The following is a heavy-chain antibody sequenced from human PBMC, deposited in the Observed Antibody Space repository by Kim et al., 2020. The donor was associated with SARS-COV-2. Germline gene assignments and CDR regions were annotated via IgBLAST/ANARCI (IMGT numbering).Heavy chain of an antibody. Sequence: YSQKGHGRCTITADKSTSTAYMELSSLRSEDTAVYYCARSEPTGTTAFEDWGQGTLVTVSS. CDR3: ARSEPTGTTAFED. D-gene: IGHD1-7*01. V-gene: IGHV1-69*02. J-gene: IGHJ4*02.